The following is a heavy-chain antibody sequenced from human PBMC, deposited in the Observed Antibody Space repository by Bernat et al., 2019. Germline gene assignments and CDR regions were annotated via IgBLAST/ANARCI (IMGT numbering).Heavy chain of an antibody. CDR1: GFAFSTYG. J-gene: IGHJ3*02. CDR2: ISYDGSNK. D-gene: IGHD6-6*01. V-gene: IGHV3-30*03. CDR3: ARGSSSSYAFDI. Sequence: QVQLVESGGGVVQPGRSLRLSCAASGFAFSTYGMHWVRQAPGKGLEWVAVISYDGSNKYYAGSVKGRFTISRDNAKNSLYLQMNSLRAEDTAVYYCARGSSSSYAFDIWGQGTMVTVSS.